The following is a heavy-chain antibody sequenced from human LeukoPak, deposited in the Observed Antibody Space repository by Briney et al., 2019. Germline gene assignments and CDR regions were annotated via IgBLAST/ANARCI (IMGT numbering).Heavy chain of an antibody. J-gene: IGHJ4*02. CDR1: GGSISSYY. CDR2: IYTSGGT. D-gene: IGHD2-21*02. CDR3: ARQGVATAIDY. Sequence: SETLSLTCTVSGGSISSYYWTWIRQPAGKGLEWIGRIYTSGGTNYNPSLKSRVTMSVDTSKNLFALKLSSVTAADTAVYCCARQGVATAIDYWGQGTLVTVSS. V-gene: IGHV4-4*07.